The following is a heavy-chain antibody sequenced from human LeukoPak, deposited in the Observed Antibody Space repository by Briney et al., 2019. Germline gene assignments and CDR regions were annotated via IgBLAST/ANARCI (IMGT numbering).Heavy chain of an antibody. D-gene: IGHD4-17*01. CDR2: IVVGSGNT. J-gene: IGHJ2*01. V-gene: IGHV1-58*01. Sequence: SVKVSRKASGFTFTSSAVQWVRQARGQRLEWIGWIVVGSGNTNYAQKFQERVTITRDMSTSTAYMELSSLRSEDTAVYYCAAASDYGDYGYFDLWGRGTLVTVSS. CDR3: AAASDYGDYGYFDL. CDR1: GFTFTSSA.